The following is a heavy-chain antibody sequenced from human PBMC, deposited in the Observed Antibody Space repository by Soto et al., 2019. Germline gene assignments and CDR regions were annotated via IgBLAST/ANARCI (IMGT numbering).Heavy chain of an antibody. J-gene: IGHJ5*02. Sequence: SETLSLTCAVSGGSISSGDYSWSWIRQPPGKGLEWIGKINHSGSTNYNPSLKSRVTISVDTSKNQFSLKLSSVTAADTAVYYCARDYMVRGVMRWFDPWGQGTLVTVSS. CDR2: INHSGST. CDR1: GGSISSGDYS. D-gene: IGHD3-10*01. V-gene: IGHV4-30-2*01. CDR3: ARDYMVRGVMRWFDP.